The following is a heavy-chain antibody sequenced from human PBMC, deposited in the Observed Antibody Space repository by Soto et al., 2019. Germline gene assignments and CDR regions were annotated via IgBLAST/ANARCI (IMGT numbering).Heavy chain of an antibody. Sequence: SETLSLTCTVSGGSISSGGYYWSWIRQHPGKGLEWIGYIYYSGSTYYNPSLKSRVTISVDTSKNQFSLKLSSVTAADTAVYYCARSWLPPYYFDYWGQGTLDTVSS. D-gene: IGHD5-12*01. CDR2: IYYSGST. J-gene: IGHJ4*02. CDR3: ARSWLPPYYFDY. V-gene: IGHV4-31*03. CDR1: GGSISSGGYY.